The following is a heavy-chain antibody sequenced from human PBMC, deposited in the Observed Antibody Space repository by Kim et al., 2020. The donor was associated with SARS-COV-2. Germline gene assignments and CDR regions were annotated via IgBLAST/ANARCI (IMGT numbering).Heavy chain of an antibody. CDR3: AKWIAAAGTDWFDP. J-gene: IGHJ5*02. Sequence: SVQGRFTISRDNSKNTLYLQMNSLRAEDTAVYYCAKWIAAAGTDWFDPWGQGTLVTVSS. D-gene: IGHD6-13*01. V-gene: IGHV3-30*02.